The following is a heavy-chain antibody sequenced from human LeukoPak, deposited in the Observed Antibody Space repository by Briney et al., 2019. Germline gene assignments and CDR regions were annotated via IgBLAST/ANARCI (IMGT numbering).Heavy chain of an antibody. CDR1: GYSFSTYW. CDR2: IYPGDSDT. V-gene: IGHV5-51*03. Sequence: PGESLKISCTGSGYSFSTYWIAWVRQMPGKGLEWMGIIYPGDSDTRYSPSFQGQVTISADKSISTAYLQWSSLKASDTAMYYCARPSIPYYYDSSGYLTGAFDIWGQGTMVTVSS. J-gene: IGHJ3*02. CDR3: ARPSIPYYYDSSGYLTGAFDI. D-gene: IGHD3-22*01.